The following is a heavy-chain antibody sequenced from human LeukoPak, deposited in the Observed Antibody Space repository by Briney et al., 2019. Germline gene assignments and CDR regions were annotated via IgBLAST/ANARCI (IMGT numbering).Heavy chain of an antibody. CDR2: ISSSSSTI. D-gene: IGHD2-8*01. Sequence: GGSLRLSCAASGFTFSSYSMNWVRQAPGKGLEWVSYISSSSSTIYYADSVKGRFTISRDNAKNSLYLQMNSLRAEDTAVYYCARSLTKGYCTNGVCRTYNFDYWGQGTLVTVSS. CDR1: GFTFSSYS. J-gene: IGHJ4*02. CDR3: ARSLTKGYCTNGVCRTYNFDY. V-gene: IGHV3-48*01.